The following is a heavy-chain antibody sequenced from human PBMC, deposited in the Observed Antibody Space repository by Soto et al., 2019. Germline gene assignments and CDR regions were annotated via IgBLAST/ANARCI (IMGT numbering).Heavy chain of an antibody. V-gene: IGHV3-74*01. CDR1: GFTFSSYW. Sequence: GGSLRLSCAASGFTFSSYWMHWVRQAPGKGLVWVSRINSDGSSTSYADSVKGRFTISRDNAKNTLYLQMNSLRAEDTAVYYCARVRKAAAGNDAFDIWGQGTMVTVSS. CDR3: ARVRKAAAGNDAFDI. J-gene: IGHJ3*02. D-gene: IGHD6-13*01. CDR2: INSDGSST.